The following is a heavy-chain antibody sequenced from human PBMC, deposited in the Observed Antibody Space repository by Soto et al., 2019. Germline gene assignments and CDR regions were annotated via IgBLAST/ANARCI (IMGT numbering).Heavy chain of an antibody. CDR3: ARGNSGYGNFDC. Sequence: WGSLILSCYASGYTLNIYVVQWVRPAPGKGLVWVSRIYQSTTYYADSVKGRFTITRDNAKNTLYLQMNNVGAEDTAVYYCARGNSGYGNFDCWGQGNLVSVSA. V-gene: IGHV3-74*01. CDR2: IYQSTT. CDR1: GYTLNIYV. D-gene: IGHD5-12*01. J-gene: IGHJ4*02.